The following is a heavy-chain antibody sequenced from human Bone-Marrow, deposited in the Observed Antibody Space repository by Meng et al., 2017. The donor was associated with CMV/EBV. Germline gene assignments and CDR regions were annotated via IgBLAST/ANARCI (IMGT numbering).Heavy chain of an antibody. D-gene: IGHD2-2*01. CDR3: ARSYCSSTSCYWSDWFDP. CDR2: ISAYNGNT. Sequence: ASVKVSCKASGYSFTSYDINWVRQATGQGLEWMGWISAYNGNTNYAQKLQGRVTMTTDTSTSTAYMELRSLRSDDTAVYYCARSYCSSTSCYWSDWFDPWGQGTLVTFSS. CDR1: GYSFTSYD. J-gene: IGHJ5*02. V-gene: IGHV1-18*01.